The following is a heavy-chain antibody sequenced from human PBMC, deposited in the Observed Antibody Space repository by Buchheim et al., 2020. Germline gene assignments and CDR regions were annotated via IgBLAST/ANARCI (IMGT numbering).Heavy chain of an antibody. CDR2: ISGDGTRT. J-gene: IGHJ4*02. D-gene: IGHD5-24*01. CDR3: VRDPTGSTIDF. V-gene: IGHV3-74*03. CDR1: GFTFSNYW. Sequence: VQLVESGGGFVQPGGSLRLSCEASGFTFSNYWMHWVRQTPGKGLLWVARISGDGTRTTYADSVKGRFTISRDNARNSLYLQMNTLGGDDTARVYCVRDPTGSTIDFWGQGT.